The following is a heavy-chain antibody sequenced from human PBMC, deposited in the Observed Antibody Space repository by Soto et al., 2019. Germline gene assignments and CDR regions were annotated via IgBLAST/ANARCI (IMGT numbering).Heavy chain of an antibody. Sequence: EVQLLESGGGLVQPGGSLRLSCAASGFIFSNFAMSWVRQAPGKGLEWVSTVSGRGGTTYYTDSVKGRFTISRDNSKGMLYLEMSSLRAEDSAIYYCATGGLPWGQGTLVNVSS. CDR1: GFIFSNFA. CDR3: ATGGLP. J-gene: IGHJ4*02. V-gene: IGHV3-23*01. CDR2: VSGRGGTT. D-gene: IGHD4-17*01.